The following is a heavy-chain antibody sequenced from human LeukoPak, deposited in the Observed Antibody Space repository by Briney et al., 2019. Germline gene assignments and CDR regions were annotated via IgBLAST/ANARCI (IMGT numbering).Heavy chain of an antibody. V-gene: IGHV1-18*01. CDR1: GYTFNNYA. D-gene: IGHD6-19*01. CDR2: ISAYNGNT. J-gene: IGHJ4*02. Sequence: ASVKVSCKASGYTFNNYAMNWVRQAPGQGLEWMGWISAYNGNTNYAQKLQGRVTMTTDTSTSTAYMELRSLRSDDTAVYYCARAHLGGGWPYYFDYWGQGTLVTVSS. CDR3: ARAHLGGGWPYYFDY.